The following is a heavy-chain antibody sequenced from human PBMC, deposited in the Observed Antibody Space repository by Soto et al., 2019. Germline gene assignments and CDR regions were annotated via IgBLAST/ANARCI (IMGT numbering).Heavy chain of an antibody. Sequence: QVQLVESGGGVVQPGRSLRLSCAASGFTFRTYAMHWVRRAPGKALEWVAVMSFDGSNKYYADSVKGRFTISRDNSKNTLYLQVNTLRAEDTAVYYCARTTMVRGDSTFYYYYPMDVWGQGTTVTVSA. CDR1: GFTFRTYA. J-gene: IGHJ6*01. V-gene: IGHV3-30*04. CDR3: ARTTMVRGDSTFYYYYPMDV. D-gene: IGHD3-10*01. CDR2: MSFDGSNK.